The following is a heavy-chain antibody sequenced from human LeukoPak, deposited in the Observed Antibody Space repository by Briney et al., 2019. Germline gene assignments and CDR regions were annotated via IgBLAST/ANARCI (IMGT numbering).Heavy chain of an antibody. Sequence: PSETLSLTCTVSGGSISISSYYWGWIRQPPGKGLEWIGRIYTSGSTNYNPSLKSRVTMSVDTSKNQFSLKLSSVTAADTAVYYCAREAEYYDSSGYRHNFDYWGQGTLVTVSS. D-gene: IGHD3-22*01. J-gene: IGHJ4*02. V-gene: IGHV4-39*07. CDR3: AREAEYYDSSGYRHNFDY. CDR2: IYTSGST. CDR1: GGSISISSYY.